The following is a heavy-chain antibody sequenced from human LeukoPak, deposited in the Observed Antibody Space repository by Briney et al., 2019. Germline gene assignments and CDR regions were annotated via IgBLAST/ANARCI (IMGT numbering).Heavy chain of an antibody. J-gene: IGHJ4*02. CDR1: GFTFSSYA. CDR3: ARDRAVRGSFDY. V-gene: IGHV3-7*01. CDR2: IKQDGSEK. Sequence: LSGGSLRLSCAASGFTFSSYAMSWVRQAPGKGLEWVANIKQDGSEKYYVDSVKGRFTISRDNAKNSLYLQMNSLRAEDTAVYYCARDRAVRGSFDYWGQGTLVTVSS. D-gene: IGHD3-10*01.